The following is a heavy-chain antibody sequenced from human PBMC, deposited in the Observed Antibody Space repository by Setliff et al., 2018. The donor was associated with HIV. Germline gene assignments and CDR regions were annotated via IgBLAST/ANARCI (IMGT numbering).Heavy chain of an antibody. J-gene: IGHJ4*01. CDR3: XTSPAGEILGSRPFYFD. CDR2: IYYSGST. Sequence: SETLSLTCTVSGDSINSGNYYWSWIRQHPGKGLEWIGYIYYSGSTYYSPSLKSRVTISEDTSKNQFSLKMRSVTAADTAVXXXXTSPAGEILGSRPFYFD. D-gene: IGHD3-10*01. V-gene: IGHV4-31*06. CDR1: GDSINSGNYY.